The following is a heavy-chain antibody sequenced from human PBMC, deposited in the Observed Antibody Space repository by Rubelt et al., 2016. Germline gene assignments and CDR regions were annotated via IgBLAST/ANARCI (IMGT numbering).Heavy chain of an antibody. CDR1: GLTFSSNG. CDR3: VRDLGHTNYYFDP. D-gene: IGHD1-26*01. CDR2: IWYDGSKK. J-gene: IGHJ5*02. V-gene: IGHV3-33*01. Sequence: QVQLVESGGGVVQPGTSLRLSCVVSGLTFSSNGFHWVRQAPGKGLEWVALIWYDGSKKYYADSVKCRFTISRDDSESTLYLQMNSLRVEDTALYYCVRDLGHTNYYFDPWGQGTRVIVSS.